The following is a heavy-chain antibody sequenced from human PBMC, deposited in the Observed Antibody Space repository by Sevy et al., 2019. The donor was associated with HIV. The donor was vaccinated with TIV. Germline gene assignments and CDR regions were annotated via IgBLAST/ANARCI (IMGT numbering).Heavy chain of an antibody. CDR1: GGSFSGYF. CDR3: ARGRQAYVVVVPSTVPFDY. V-gene: IGHV4-34*01. Sequence: SETLSLTCAVSGGSFSGYFWNWICQSPGKGLEWIGEINHTGSLKYNPSLKSRVTISVDASKSQLSLHLRSVTAADTAVYYCARGRQAYVVVVPSTVPFDYWGRGTLVTVSS. CDR2: INHTGSL. D-gene: IGHD2-2*01. J-gene: IGHJ4*02.